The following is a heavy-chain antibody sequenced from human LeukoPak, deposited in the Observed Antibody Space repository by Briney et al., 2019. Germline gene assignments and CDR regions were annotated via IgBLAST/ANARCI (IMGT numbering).Heavy chain of an antibody. V-gene: IGHV3-15*01. Sequence: AGGSLRLSCAASGFTFSNAWMSWVRQAPGKGLEWVGRIKSKTDGGTTDYAAPVKGRFTISRDDSKNTLYLQMGSLRAEDMAVYYCARSKQQWRPFDYWGQGTLVTVSS. CDR1: GFTFSNAW. J-gene: IGHJ4*02. CDR2: IKSKTDGGTT. D-gene: IGHD6-19*01. CDR3: ARSKQQWRPFDY.